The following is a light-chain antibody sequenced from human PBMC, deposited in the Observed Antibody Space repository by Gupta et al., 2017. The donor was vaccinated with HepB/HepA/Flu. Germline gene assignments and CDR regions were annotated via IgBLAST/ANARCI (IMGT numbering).Light chain of an antibody. CDR2: GKN. CDR3: NSRDSSGNHVV. J-gene: IGLJ2*01. V-gene: IGLV3-19*01. Sequence: SSELTQDPAVSVALGQTVRITCQGSSLRDYYANWYQQKPGQAPVLVIYGKNNRPSGIPDRFSGSSSGNTASLTITGAQAEDEADYYCNSRDSSGNHVVFGGGTKLMVL. CDR1: SLRDYY.